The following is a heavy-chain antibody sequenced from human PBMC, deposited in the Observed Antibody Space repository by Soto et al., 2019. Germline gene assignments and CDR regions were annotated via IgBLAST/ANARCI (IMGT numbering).Heavy chain of an antibody. CDR1: GFRFDGHA. D-gene: IGHD1-26*01. V-gene: IGHV3-9*01. Sequence: EVQLVESGGGLVQPGRSLRLSCVASGFRFDGHAMHWVRQTPGKGLEWVSGLGWNSGDIDYADFVKGRFTISRDNAKNSLYLQMNSLRAEDTAMCYCVRLRYSEGYGNFDYWGQGTLVTVSS. CDR2: LGWNSGDI. CDR3: VRLRYSEGYGNFDY. J-gene: IGHJ4*02.